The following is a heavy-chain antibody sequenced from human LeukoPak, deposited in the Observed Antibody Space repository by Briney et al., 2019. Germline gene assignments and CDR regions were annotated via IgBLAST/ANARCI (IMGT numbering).Heavy chain of an antibody. CDR2: INPNSGGT. Sequence: ASVKVSCKASGYTFTGYYMHWVRQAPGQGLEWMGRINPNSGGTNYAQKFQGRVTMIRDTSISTAYMELSRLRSDDTAVYYCAREQAVAGTALDYWGQGTLVTVSS. J-gene: IGHJ4*02. V-gene: IGHV1-2*06. CDR3: AREQAVAGTALDY. D-gene: IGHD6-19*01. CDR1: GYTFTGYY.